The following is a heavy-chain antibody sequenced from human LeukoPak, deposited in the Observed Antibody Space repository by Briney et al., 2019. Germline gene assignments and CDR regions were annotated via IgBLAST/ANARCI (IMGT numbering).Heavy chain of an antibody. J-gene: IGHJ3*02. CDR2: IYYSGST. D-gene: IGHD5-18*01. Sequence: SETLSLTCTVSGGSISSSSYYWSWIRQPPGKGLEWIGYIYYSGSTNYNPSLKSRVTISVDTSKNQFSLKLSSVTAADTAVYYCARDSDTAMVIWGQGTMVTVSS. CDR3: ARDSDTAMVI. V-gene: IGHV4-61*01. CDR1: GGSISSSSYY.